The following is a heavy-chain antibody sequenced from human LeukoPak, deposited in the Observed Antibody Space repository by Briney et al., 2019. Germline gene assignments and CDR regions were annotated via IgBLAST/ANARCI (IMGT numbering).Heavy chain of an antibody. CDR2: IYHSGST. Sequence: SETLSLTCAVSGYSFSSDYYWGWIRQPPGKGLKWIGSIYHSGSTHYNPSLKSRVTMSVDTSKNQFSLKLSSVTAADTAVYYCARNSTSSYFDYWGQGTLVTVSS. J-gene: IGHJ4*02. CDR3: ARNSTSSYFDY. D-gene: IGHD2-2*01. CDR1: GYSFSSDYY. V-gene: IGHV4-38-2*01.